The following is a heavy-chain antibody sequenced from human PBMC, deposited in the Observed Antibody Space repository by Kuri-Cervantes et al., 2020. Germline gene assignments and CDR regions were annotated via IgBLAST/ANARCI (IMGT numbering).Heavy chain of an antibody. J-gene: IGHJ4*02. Sequence: GGSLRLSCTASGFTFSTYWMHWVRQAPGKGLVWVSRIYSDTTNYANSVKGRFTISRDNAKNTLDLQMNSLRAEDTAVYYCARGGILLQGYFDYWGQGTLVTVSS. CDR3: ARGGILLQGYFDY. D-gene: IGHD3-22*01. CDR2: IYSDTT. V-gene: IGHV3-74*01. CDR1: GFTFSTYW.